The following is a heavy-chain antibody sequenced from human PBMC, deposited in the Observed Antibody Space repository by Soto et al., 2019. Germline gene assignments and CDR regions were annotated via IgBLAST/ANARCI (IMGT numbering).Heavy chain of an antibody. CDR2: IKSRADGGTT. CDR3: TTGSTSTKNY. J-gene: IGHJ4*02. Sequence: GGSLRLSCAASGFSFSNAWLSWVRQAPGKGLEWVGRIKSRADGGTTDYTAPVKGRFAISRDDSKNALYLQMNSLKTEDTAVYYCTTGSTSTKNYWGQGTLVTVSS. D-gene: IGHD3-10*01. V-gene: IGHV3-15*01. CDR1: GFSFSNAW.